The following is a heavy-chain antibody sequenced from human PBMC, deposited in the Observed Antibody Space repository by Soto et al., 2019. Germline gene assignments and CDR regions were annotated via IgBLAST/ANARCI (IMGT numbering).Heavy chain of an antibody. CDR3: VKDVAGALDY. J-gene: IGHJ4*02. CDR2: ISYDGNTE. CDR1: GFAFSSYD. V-gene: IGHV3-30*18. D-gene: IGHD5-12*01. Sequence: QMQLVESGGGVVQPGRSLRLSCAASGFAFSSYDIHWVRQGPGKGLEWMAKISYDGNTEDYADSVKGRFTISRDNSKKMLYLQMTSLRDDDTAVYYCVKDVAGALDYWGQGTVVTVSS.